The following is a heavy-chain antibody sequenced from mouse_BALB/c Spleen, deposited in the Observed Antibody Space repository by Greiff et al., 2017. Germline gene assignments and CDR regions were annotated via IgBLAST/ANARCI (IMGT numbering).Heavy chain of an antibody. CDR1: GFTFSDYY. CDR3: ARVAVVATDYAMDY. Sequence: EVNLVESGGGLVKPGGSLKLSCAASGFTFSDYYMYWVRQTPEKRLEWVATISDGGSYTYYPDSVKGRFTISRDNAKNNLYLQMSSLKSEDTAMYYCARVAVVATDYAMDYWGQGTSVTVSS. D-gene: IGHD1-1*01. J-gene: IGHJ4*01. V-gene: IGHV5-4*02. CDR2: ISDGGSYT.